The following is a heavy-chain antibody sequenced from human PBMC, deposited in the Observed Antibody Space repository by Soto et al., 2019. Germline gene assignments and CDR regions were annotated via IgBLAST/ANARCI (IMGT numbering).Heavy chain of an antibody. CDR2: ISGSGGST. CDR1: GXTFSTYS. V-gene: IGHV3-23*01. CDR3: ARHKYFFDH. Sequence: GSLRLSGVASGXTFSTYSISWVRQAPGKGLDWVSSISGSGGSTHYADSVKGRFAISRDNSKNTVYMQMKSLRDDDTAVYYCARHKYFFDHWGQGTLVTVSS. J-gene: IGHJ4*02.